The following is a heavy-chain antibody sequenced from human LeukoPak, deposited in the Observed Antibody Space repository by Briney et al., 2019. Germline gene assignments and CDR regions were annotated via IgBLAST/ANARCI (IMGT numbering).Heavy chain of an antibody. CDR2: ISYDGSNK. CDR3: ARSGYYDSNWFDP. Sequence: PGRSLRLSCAASGFTFSSYAMHWARQAPGKGLEWVAVISYDGSNKYYADSVKGRFTISRDNSKNTLYLQMNSLRAEDTAVYYCARSGYYDSNWFDPWGQGTLVTVSS. D-gene: IGHD3-22*01. J-gene: IGHJ5*02. V-gene: IGHV3-30-3*01. CDR1: GFTFSSYA.